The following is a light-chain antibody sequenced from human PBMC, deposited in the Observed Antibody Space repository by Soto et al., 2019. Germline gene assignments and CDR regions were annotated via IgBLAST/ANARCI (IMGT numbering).Light chain of an antibody. V-gene: IGKV1-39*01. CDR2: AAS. CDR1: QSISSY. J-gene: IGKJ4*01. CDR3: QQSYSTPELT. Sequence: DIQMTQSPSSLSASVGDIVTITCRASQSISSYLNWYEQKPGKAPKLLIYAASSLQSGVPSRFSGSGSGTDFTLTISSLQPEDFATYYWQQSYSTPELTFGGGTKVEIK.